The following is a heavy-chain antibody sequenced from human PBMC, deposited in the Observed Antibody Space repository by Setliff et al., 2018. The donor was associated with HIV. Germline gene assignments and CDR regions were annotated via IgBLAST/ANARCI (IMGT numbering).Heavy chain of an antibody. J-gene: IGHJ5*02. D-gene: IGHD3-10*01. CDR3: GRIPYGSGSFGWFDP. CDR1: GDSISSSSYY. CDR2: IHNSGNT. V-gene: IGHV4-61*05. Sequence: SETLSLTCSVSGDSISSSSYYWGWIRQPPGKGLEWIGYIHNSGNTKYNPSLKSRVIISVDTSKNQFSLKLSSVTAADTAVYYCGRIPYGSGSFGWFDPWGRGTLVTVSS.